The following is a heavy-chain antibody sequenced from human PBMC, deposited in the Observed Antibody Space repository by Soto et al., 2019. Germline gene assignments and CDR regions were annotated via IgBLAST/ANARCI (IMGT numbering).Heavy chain of an antibody. CDR3: ARTWDPYSGSYWAADY. Sequence: QITLKESGPTLVKPTQTLTLTCTFSGFSLSTSGVGVGWIRQPPGKALEWLALIYWDDDKRYSPSLKSRLTITKDTSKNQVVLTMTNMDPVDTATYCCARTWDPYSGSYWAADYWGQGTLVTVSS. CDR1: GFSLSTSGVG. J-gene: IGHJ4*02. V-gene: IGHV2-5*02. D-gene: IGHD1-26*01. CDR2: IYWDDDK.